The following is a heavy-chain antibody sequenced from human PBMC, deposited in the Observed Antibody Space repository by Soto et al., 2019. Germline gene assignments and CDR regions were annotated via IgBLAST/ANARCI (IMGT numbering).Heavy chain of an antibody. CDR1: GYSLTSYW. J-gene: IGHJ4*02. CDR2: IYPGDSVT. D-gene: IGHD3-10*02. CDR3: ARQGYYVKGLSDY. Sequence: PGESLRISCMASGYSLTSYWIGWVRQKPGKGLEWLGIIYPGDSVTRYSPSFQGQVTISADKSISTAYLQWSSLKASDTAMYYCARQGYYVKGLSDYWGQGTLVTVSS. V-gene: IGHV5-51*01.